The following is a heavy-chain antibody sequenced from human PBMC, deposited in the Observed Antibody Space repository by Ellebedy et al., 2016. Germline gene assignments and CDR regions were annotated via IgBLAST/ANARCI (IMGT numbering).Heavy chain of an antibody. CDR1: GFSLSRHA. J-gene: IGHJ3*01. CDR3: ARSGGTSGWYDAFNV. CDR2: ISYDGSDI. Sequence: GGSLRLSCAASGFSLSRHAMNRVRQAPGKGLEWVTLISYDGSDIYYADSVKGRFTISRDNSKNTVYLQMNSLRAEDTALYYCARSGGTSGWYDAFNVWGQGTMVTVSS. D-gene: IGHD6-19*01. V-gene: IGHV3-30*04.